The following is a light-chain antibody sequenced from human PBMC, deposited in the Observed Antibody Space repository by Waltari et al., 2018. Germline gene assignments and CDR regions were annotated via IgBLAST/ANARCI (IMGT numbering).Light chain of an antibody. J-gene: IGKJ4*01. V-gene: IGKV3-20*01. CDR3: QQYGSPPVT. CDR1: QSVNRDF. Sequence: IVLTQSPATLSLSPGEGATLFCRASQSVNRDFLAWYQKKPGQAPRLLIDGASSRATGIPDRFSGSGSGTDFTLTITILEPEDSAVYFCQQYGSPPVTFGGGTKVEI. CDR2: GAS.